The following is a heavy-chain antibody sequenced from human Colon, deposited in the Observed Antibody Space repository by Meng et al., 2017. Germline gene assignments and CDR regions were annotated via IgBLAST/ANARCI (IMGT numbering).Heavy chain of an antibody. CDR3: SRYSYGSLSFFDY. Sequence: QPQLQESGPGLVKPSEALFLTCTVSGGSINIPGYYWGWIRQPPGKGLEWIGEINHSGSTNYNPSLKSRVTISVDTSKNQFSLKLSSVTAADTAVYFCSRYSYGSLSFFDYWGQGTLVTVSS. J-gene: IGHJ4*02. V-gene: IGHV4-39*07. CDR1: GGSINIPGYY. D-gene: IGHD5-18*01. CDR2: INHSGST.